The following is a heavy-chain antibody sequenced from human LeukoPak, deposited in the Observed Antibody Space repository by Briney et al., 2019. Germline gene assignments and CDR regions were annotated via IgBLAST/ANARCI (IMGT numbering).Heavy chain of an antibody. Sequence: GGSLRLSCAASGFTVSSNYMSWVRQAPGKGLEWVSVIYSGGSTYYADSVKGRFTISRDNSKNTLYLQMNSLRVEDTAVYYCAGRRSSGWYAYWGQGTLVTVSS. D-gene: IGHD6-19*01. J-gene: IGHJ4*02. CDR3: AGRRSSGWYAY. CDR2: IYSGGST. CDR1: GFTVSSNY. V-gene: IGHV3-53*01.